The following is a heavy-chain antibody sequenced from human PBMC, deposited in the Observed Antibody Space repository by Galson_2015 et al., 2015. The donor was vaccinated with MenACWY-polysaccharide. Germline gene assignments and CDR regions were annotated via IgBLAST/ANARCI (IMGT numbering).Heavy chain of an antibody. CDR1: GFSLSPSGGG. Sequence: PALVKPTQPLTLTCTFSGFSLSPSGGGVGWIRQPPGKALEWLTLIYWDDDKRYSPSLKRRLTITKDTSRNQVVLTIPNMDPVDTATYVCADSPYSGVADWFDPWGQGTLVTVSS. J-gene: IGHJ5*02. CDR3: ADSPYSGVADWFDP. D-gene: IGHD3-10*01. CDR2: IYWDDDK. V-gene: IGHV2-5*02.